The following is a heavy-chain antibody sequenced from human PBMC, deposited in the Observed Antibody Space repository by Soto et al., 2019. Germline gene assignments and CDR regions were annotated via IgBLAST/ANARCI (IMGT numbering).Heavy chain of an antibody. D-gene: IGHD1-7*01. CDR3: EGESGENWSYEAY. V-gene: IGHV4-4*07. CDR2: ISTTGNT. J-gene: IGHJ4*02. Sequence: SETLSLTCTVSGDTITSFSWNWIRQSAGKGLEWIGRISTTGNTHYNPSLESRVTMSLDTSKNQFSLKLTSVTAADTAVYYCEGESGENWSYEAYWGQGTLVTV. CDR1: GDTITSFS.